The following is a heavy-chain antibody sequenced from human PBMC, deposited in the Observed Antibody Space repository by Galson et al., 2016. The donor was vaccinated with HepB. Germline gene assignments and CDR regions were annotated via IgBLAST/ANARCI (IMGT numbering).Heavy chain of an antibody. CDR2: MYSGGST. CDR3: ARRNIDYVWGSFPDGFDI. J-gene: IGHJ3*02. V-gene: IGHV4-39*01. D-gene: IGHD3-16*01. CDR1: GDSISSSPSY. Sequence: SETLSLTCSVSGDSISSSPSYWGWVRQSPGKGLEWIGSMYSGGSTYYNLSLRSRVTIYVDTPNNQFSLKLSSVTAADTAVYYCARRNIDYVWGSFPDGFDIWGQGTRVTVSS.